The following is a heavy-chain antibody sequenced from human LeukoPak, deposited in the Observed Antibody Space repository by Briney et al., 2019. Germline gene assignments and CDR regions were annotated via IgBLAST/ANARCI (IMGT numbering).Heavy chain of an antibody. Sequence: ASVKVSCKVSGYTLTKLPMHWVRQAPGKGLEWMGGFDLEDGEIIYAKKFQGRVTMTEDTSTDPAYMELSRLRSEDTAVYYCATGLGGFPLPFDYWGQGTLVNVSS. CDR2: FDLEDGEI. CDR3: ATGLGGFPLPFDY. J-gene: IGHJ4*01. V-gene: IGHV1-24*01. CDR1: GYTLTKLP. D-gene: IGHD2-15*01.